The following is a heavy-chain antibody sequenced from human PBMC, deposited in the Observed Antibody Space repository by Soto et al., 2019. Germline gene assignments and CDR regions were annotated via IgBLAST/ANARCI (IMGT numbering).Heavy chain of an antibody. CDR3: ARRGGEYYFDS. J-gene: IGHJ4*02. V-gene: IGHV4-34*01. CDR1: TGSFTGHF. Sequence: SETLSLTCAVNTGSFTGHFWGWIRQPPGKGLEWIGEINPTRSTNYNPSLKSRVTISVETSTNQFILRLSSVTAADTAVYYCARRGGEYYFDSWGQGTLVTVSS. D-gene: IGHD3-10*01. CDR2: INPTRST.